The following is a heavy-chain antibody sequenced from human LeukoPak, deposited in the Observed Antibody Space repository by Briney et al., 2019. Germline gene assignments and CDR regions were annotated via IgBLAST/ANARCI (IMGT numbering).Heavy chain of an antibody. Sequence: GGSLRLSCAASGFTFDDYGMSWVRQAPGKGLEWVSSINWSGDNTGYAESVKGRFTISRDNAKSSLYVQMNSLRVEDTAFYYCARGGLAPAEGDSDSWGQGTLVIVSS. CDR2: INWSGDNT. CDR3: ARGGLAPAEGDSDS. D-gene: IGHD2-2*01. J-gene: IGHJ4*02. V-gene: IGHV3-20*04. CDR1: GFTFDDYG.